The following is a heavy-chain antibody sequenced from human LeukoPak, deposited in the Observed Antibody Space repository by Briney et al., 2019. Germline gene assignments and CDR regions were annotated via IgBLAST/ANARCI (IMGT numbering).Heavy chain of an antibody. V-gene: IGHV1-8*02. CDR1: GYTFTGYY. CDR3: ARGAGGWYEGVRY. CDR2: MNPNSGNT. Sequence: ASVKVSCKASGYTFTGYYMHWVRQATGQGLEWMGWMNPNSGNTGYAQKFQGRVTMTRNTSISTAYMELSSLRSEDTAVYYCARGAGGWYEGVRYWGQGTLVTVSS. J-gene: IGHJ4*02. D-gene: IGHD6-19*01.